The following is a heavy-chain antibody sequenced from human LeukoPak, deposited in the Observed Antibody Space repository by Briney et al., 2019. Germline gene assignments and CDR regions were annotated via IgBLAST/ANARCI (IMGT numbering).Heavy chain of an antibody. CDR2: IYSGGST. V-gene: IGHV3-53*01. CDR3: ARTPRNYYYYMDV. CDR1: GFTVSSNY. J-gene: IGHJ6*03. Sequence: GGSLRLSCAASGFTVSSNYMSWVRQAPGKGLEWVSVIYSGGSTYYADSVKGRFTISRDNSKNTLYLQMNSLRAEDTAVYYCARTPRNYYYYMDVWGKGATVTVSS.